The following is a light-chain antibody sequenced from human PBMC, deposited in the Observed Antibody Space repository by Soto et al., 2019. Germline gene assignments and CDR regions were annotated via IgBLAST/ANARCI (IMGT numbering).Light chain of an antibody. CDR1: QSSTIY. Sequence: SQSSTIYLNWYQQTPGKAPRLLIYGASTLQTGVPSRFSGSGSMTDFTLTISNLQPEDFATYYCQQTYSAPRTFGPGTKVDIK. CDR2: GAS. J-gene: IGKJ1*01. CDR3: QQTYSAPRT. V-gene: IGKV1-39*01.